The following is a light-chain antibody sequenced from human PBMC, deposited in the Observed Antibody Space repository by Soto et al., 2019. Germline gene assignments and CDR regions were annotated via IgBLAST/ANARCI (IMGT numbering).Light chain of an antibody. J-gene: IGLJ2*01. Sequence: QSVLTQPPSASGTPGQRVTISCFGSNSNIGRHTVNWYQQFPGTAPKLLIHSDNQRPSGVPDRFSGSKSGTSASLAISGLQSEDEADYYCAGWDDSLNGVFGGGTKLTVL. CDR1: NSNIGRHT. CDR2: SDN. V-gene: IGLV1-44*01. CDR3: AGWDDSLNGV.